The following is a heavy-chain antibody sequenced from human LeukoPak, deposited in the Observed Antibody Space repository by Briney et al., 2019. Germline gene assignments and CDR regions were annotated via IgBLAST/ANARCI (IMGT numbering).Heavy chain of an antibody. CDR3: ASEPAYYMDV. D-gene: IGHD1-14*01. J-gene: IGHJ6*03. CDR2: INHSGST. V-gene: IGHV4-34*01. CDR1: GGSFSGYY. Sequence: PSKTLSLTCAVYGGSFSGYYWSWIRQPPGKGLEWIGEINHSGSTNYNPSLKSRVTISVDTSKNQFSLKLSSVTAADTAVYYCASEPAYYMDVWGKGTTVTVSS.